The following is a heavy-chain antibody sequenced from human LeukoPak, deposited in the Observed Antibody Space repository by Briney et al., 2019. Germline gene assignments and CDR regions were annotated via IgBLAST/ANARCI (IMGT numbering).Heavy chain of an antibody. CDR3: ARAIEGAYDL. Sequence: GGSLRLSCAASGFTFSNYWMTWVRQAPGKGLEWVANINRDGSDKYYMASVQGRFTISRDNAKNSLSLQMNSLRVEVTAVYFCARAIEGAYDLWGQGTLVTVSS. CDR2: INRDGSDK. CDR1: GFTFSNYW. D-gene: IGHD5-12*01. J-gene: IGHJ4*02. V-gene: IGHV3-7*04.